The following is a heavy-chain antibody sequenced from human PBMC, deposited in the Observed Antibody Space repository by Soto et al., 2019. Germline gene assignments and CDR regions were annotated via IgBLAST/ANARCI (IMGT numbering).Heavy chain of an antibody. CDR3: AREGHVVVPGAMSYNWFDP. Sequence: ASLKVACKASGYTFTSYYMHWVRQAPRQGLEWMGIISPSDGSTKYAQKFQGRVTMTRDTSTSLVSMELSSLRSEDTAVYYCAREGHVVVPGAMSYNWFDPWGQGTLVTVSS. CDR2: ISPSDGST. V-gene: IGHV1-46*01. D-gene: IGHD2-2*01. CDR1: GYTFTSYY. J-gene: IGHJ5*02.